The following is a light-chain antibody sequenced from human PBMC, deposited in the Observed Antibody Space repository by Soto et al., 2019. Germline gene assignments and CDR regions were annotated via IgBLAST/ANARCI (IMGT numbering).Light chain of an antibody. Sequence: QSALTQPASVSESPGQSITISCTGSSSDVGGYKYVSWYQQHPGKAPKLLIYDVTNRPSGVSNRFSGSKSGYTASLTISGLEYEDEADYYCSSYTSFKTLVFGTGTKVTVL. V-gene: IGLV2-14*01. CDR1: SSDVGGYKY. J-gene: IGLJ1*01. CDR2: DVT. CDR3: SSYTSFKTLV.